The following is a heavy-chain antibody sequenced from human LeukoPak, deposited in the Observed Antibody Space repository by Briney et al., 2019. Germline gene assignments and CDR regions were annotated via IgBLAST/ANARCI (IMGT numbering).Heavy chain of an antibody. CDR3: ARDQKVEKRQQLLANYYYYYMDV. CDR2: IYTSGST. V-gene: IGHV4-61*02. Sequence: PSETLSLTCTVSGGSISSGSYYWSWIRQPAGKGLEWIGRIYTSGSTNYNPSLKSRVTISVDTSKNQFSLKLSSVTAADTAVYYCARDQKVEKRQQLLANYYYYYMDVWGKGTTVTISS. J-gene: IGHJ6*03. D-gene: IGHD6-13*01. CDR1: GGSISSGSYY.